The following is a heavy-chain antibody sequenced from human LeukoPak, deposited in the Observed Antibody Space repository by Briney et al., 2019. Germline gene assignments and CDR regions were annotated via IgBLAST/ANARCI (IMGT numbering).Heavy chain of an antibody. CDR2: IYYSGST. CDR1: GGSISSYY. CDR3: ARGPRWEPPLGY. J-gene: IGHJ4*02. Sequence: SETLSLICTGSGGSISSYYWSWIRQPPGKGLEWIGYIYYSGSTNYNPSLKSRVTISVDTSKNQFSLKLSSVTAADTAVYYCARGPRWEPPLGYWGQGTLVTVSS. D-gene: IGHD1-14*01. V-gene: IGHV4-59*01.